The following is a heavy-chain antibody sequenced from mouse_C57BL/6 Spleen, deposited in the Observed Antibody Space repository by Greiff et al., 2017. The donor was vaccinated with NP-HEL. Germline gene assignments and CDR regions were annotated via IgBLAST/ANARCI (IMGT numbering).Heavy chain of an antibody. CDR2: ISYDGSN. D-gene: IGHD1-1*01. Sequence: DVQLQESGPGLVKPSQSLSLTCSVTGYSITSGYYWNWIRQFPGNKLEWMGYISYDGSNNYNPSLKNRISITRDTSKNQFFLKLNSVTTEDTATYYCARSGHYYGSSYGYYAMDYWGQGTSVTVSS. CDR1: GYSITSGYY. V-gene: IGHV3-6*01. J-gene: IGHJ4*01. CDR3: ARSGHYYGSSYGYYAMDY.